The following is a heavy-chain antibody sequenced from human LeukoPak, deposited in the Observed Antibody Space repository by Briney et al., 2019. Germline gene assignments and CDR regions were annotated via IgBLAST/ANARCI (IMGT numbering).Heavy chain of an antibody. J-gene: IGHJ6*03. D-gene: IGHD4-17*01. Sequence: PSETLPLTCSCSGYLIRNGYYWAWLRQPPGKGLEWIGSIYESGNADYSLSLKSRVNISVDMSTSQFSLRLTSVTAADTAVYYCAREADYGDYSKSFYYMDVWGKGTTVTASS. V-gene: IGHV4-38-2*02. CDR1: GYLIRNGYY. CDR2: IYESGNA. CDR3: AREADYGDYSKSFYYMDV.